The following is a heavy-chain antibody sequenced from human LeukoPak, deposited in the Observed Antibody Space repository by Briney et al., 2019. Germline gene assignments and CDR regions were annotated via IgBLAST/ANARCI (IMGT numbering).Heavy chain of an antibody. Sequence: SETLSLTCAVYGGSFSGYYWSWIRQPPGKGLEWIGEINHSGSTNYNPSLKSRVTISVGTSKNQFSLKLSPVTAADTAVYYCARGKWSGLYRGNFDYWGQGTLVTVSS. V-gene: IGHV4-34*01. J-gene: IGHJ4*02. CDR2: INHSGST. D-gene: IGHD3-3*01. CDR1: GGSFSGYY. CDR3: ARGKWSGLYRGNFDY.